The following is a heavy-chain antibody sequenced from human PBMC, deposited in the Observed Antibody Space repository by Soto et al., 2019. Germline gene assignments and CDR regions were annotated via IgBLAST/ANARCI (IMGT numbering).Heavy chain of an antibody. D-gene: IGHD3-10*01. Sequence: QVQLQESGPGLVKPSETLSLTCTVSGDSISSYYWSWIRQPPGKGLEWIGYIYYSGSTNYNPSLKXLVSIXXDTAKNQFSLKLSSVTAADTAVYYCARYSGTYYYYWGQGTLVTVS. J-gene: IGHJ4*02. V-gene: IGHV4-59*01. CDR2: IYYSGST. CDR3: ARYSGTYYYY. CDR1: GDSISSYY.